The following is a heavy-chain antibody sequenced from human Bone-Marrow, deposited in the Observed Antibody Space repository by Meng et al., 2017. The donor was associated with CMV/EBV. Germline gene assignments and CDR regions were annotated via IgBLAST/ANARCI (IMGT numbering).Heavy chain of an antibody. CDR2: ISGSGGST. J-gene: IGHJ6*02. Sequence: GGSLRLSCAASGFTFSSYAMSWVRQAPGKGLEWVSAISGSGGSTYYADSVKGRFTISRDNSKNTVYLQMNSLRGEDTAVYYCARVRGPKLLWFGDSPPGGGMDVWGQGTTVTVSS. D-gene: IGHD3-10*01. CDR3: ARVRGPKLLWFGDSPPGGGMDV. CDR1: GFTFSSYA. V-gene: IGHV3-23*01.